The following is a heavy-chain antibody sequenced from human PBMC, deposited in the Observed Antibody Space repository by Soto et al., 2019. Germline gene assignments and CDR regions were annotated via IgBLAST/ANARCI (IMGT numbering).Heavy chain of an antibody. CDR2: ISISGTAI. CDR1: GFTFRSYS. Sequence: GGSMRLCCAASGFTFRSYSMNWVRKAPGKGLEWVSYISISGTAIYYADSVKGRFTISRDDAKNSLYLQMNSLRDEDTSVYYCARDNGIAGSFDPWGQGALVTVSS. V-gene: IGHV3-48*02. D-gene: IGHD6-13*01. J-gene: IGHJ5*02. CDR3: ARDNGIAGSFDP.